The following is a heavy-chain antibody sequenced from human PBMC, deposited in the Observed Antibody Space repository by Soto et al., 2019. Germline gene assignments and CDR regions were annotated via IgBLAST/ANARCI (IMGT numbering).Heavy chain of an antibody. CDR3: ARAMDSGYDSYYFDY. D-gene: IGHD5-12*01. V-gene: IGHV4-31*03. CDR1: GGSISSGGYH. CDR2: IYYSGST. J-gene: IGHJ4*02. Sequence: QVQLQESGPGLVKPSQTLSLTCTVSGGSISSGGYHWSWIRQHPGQGLEWIGYIYYSGSTYYNPSLKSRVTISVDTSKNQFSLKLSSVTAADTAVYYCARAMDSGYDSYYFDYWGQGTLVTVSS.